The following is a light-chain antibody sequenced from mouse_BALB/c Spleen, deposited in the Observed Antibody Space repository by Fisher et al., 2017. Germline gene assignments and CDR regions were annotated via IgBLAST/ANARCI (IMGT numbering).Light chain of an antibody. CDR3: QQWSSYPLT. CDR2: STS. CDR1: SSVSSSY. Sequence: DIVMTQSPAIMSASPGEKVTMTCRASSSVSSSYLHWYQQKSGASPKLWIYSTSNLASGVPARFSGSGSGTSYSLTISRMEAEDAATYYCQQWSSYPLTFGAGTKLELK. J-gene: IGKJ5*01. V-gene: IGKV4-57-1*01.